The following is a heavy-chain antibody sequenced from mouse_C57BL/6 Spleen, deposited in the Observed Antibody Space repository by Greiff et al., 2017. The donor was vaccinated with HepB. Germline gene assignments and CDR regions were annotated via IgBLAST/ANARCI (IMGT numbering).Heavy chain of an antibody. CDR3: ARWGYDAGFDY. J-gene: IGHJ2*01. D-gene: IGHD2-14*01. CDR2: INPNNGGT. V-gene: IGHV1-18*01. Sequence: VQLQQSGPELVKPGASVKIPCKASGYTFTDYNMDWVKQSHGKSLEWIGDINPNNGGTIYNQKFKGKATLTVDKSSSTAYMELRSLTSEDTAVYYCARWGYDAGFDYWGQGTTLTVSS. CDR1: GYTFTDYN.